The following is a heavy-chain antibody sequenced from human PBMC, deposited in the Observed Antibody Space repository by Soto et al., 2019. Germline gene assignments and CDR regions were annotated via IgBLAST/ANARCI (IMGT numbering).Heavy chain of an antibody. D-gene: IGHD4-17*01. J-gene: IGHJ6*02. CDR3: ASPTNDYGDYGYYYYGMAV. V-gene: IGHV3-48*02. CDR1: GFTFSSYS. CDR2: ISSSSSTI. Sequence: GGSLRLSCAASGFTFSSYSMNWVRQAPGKGLEWVSYISSSSSTIYYADSVKGRFTISRDNAKNSLYLQMNSLRDEDTAVYYCASPTNDYGDYGYYYYGMAVWDQGTTLTV.